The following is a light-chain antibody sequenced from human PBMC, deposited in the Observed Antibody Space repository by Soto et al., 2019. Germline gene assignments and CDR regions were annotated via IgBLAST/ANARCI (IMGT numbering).Light chain of an antibody. CDR2: EVS. CDR3: MQTIQLPIT. Sequence: DIVMTQTPLSLSVTPGQPASISSKSSQSLRHSDGKTYMSWFLQKPGQPPQLLIYEVSNRFSGVPDRFGRSGSGTDFTLKISRVESRDVEVYYCMQTIQLPITVGGGTKVDIK. J-gene: IGKJ4*01. CDR1: QSLRHSDGKTY. V-gene: IGKV2D-29*01.